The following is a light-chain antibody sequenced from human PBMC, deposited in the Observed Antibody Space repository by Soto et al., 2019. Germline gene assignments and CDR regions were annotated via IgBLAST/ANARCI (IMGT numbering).Light chain of an antibody. Sequence: QSVLTQPASVSGPPGQSITISCTGTSSDVGGYNYVSWYQQHPGKAPKLMIYDVSNRPSGVSNRFSGSKSANTASLTISGLQAEDEADYYCSSYTSSSTLYVFGTGTKLTVL. V-gene: IGLV2-14*01. J-gene: IGLJ1*01. CDR2: DVS. CDR3: SSYTSSSTLYV. CDR1: SSDVGGYNY.